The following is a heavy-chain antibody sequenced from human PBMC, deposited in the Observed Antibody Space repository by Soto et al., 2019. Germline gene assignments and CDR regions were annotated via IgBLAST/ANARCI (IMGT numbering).Heavy chain of an antibody. V-gene: IGHV4-59*01. CDR2: IYYSGST. J-gene: IGHJ5*02. D-gene: IGHD2-21*01. CDR1: GGSISSYY. CDR3: ARSSISNRFYP. Sequence: LSLTCTVSGGSISSYYWSWIRQPPGKGLEWIGYIYYSGSTNYNPSLKSRVTISVDTSKNQFSLKLSSVPAADTAVYDCARSSISNRFYPCIQGTLVTVS.